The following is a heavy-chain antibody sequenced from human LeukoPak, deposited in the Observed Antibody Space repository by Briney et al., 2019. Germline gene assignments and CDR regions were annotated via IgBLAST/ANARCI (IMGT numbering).Heavy chain of an antibody. V-gene: IGHV3-23*01. CDR3: AKDQGPSYYYGSGSYLDY. J-gene: IGHJ4*02. D-gene: IGHD3-10*01. Sequence: GGSLRLSCAASGFTFSSYAMSWVRQAPGKGLEWVSAISGSGGSTYYADSVKGRFTISRDNSKNTLYLQMNSLRAEDTAVYYCAKDQGPSYYYGSGSYLDYWGQGTLVTVSS. CDR1: GFTFSSYA. CDR2: ISGSGGST.